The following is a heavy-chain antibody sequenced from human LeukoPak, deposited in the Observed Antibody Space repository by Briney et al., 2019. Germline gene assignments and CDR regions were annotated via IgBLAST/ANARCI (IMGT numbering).Heavy chain of an antibody. V-gene: IGHV3-9*01. D-gene: IGHD2-2*01. CDR3: AKDVPSAYFDY. Sequence: GRSLRLSCAASGFTFDDYAMHWVRQAPGKGLEWVSGISWNSGNIGYADSVKGRFTISRDNSKNTLYLQMNSLRAEDTAVYYCAKDVPSAYFDYWGQGTLVTVSS. CDR2: ISWNSGNI. CDR1: GFTFDDYA. J-gene: IGHJ4*02.